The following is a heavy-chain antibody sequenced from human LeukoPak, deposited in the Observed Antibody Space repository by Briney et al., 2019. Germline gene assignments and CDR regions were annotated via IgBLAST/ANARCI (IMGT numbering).Heavy chain of an antibody. V-gene: IGHV3-23*01. D-gene: IGHD4-17*01. CDR3: AKEHYGDYVLPSMDV. Sequence: GGSLRLSCAASGFTFSSYAMSWVRQAPGKGLEWVSAISGSGGTTYHTDSVKGRFTISRDNSKNTLYLQMNSLRAEDTAVYYCAKEHYGDYVLPSMDVWGQGTTVTVSS. CDR2: ISGSGGTT. J-gene: IGHJ6*02. CDR1: GFTFSSYA.